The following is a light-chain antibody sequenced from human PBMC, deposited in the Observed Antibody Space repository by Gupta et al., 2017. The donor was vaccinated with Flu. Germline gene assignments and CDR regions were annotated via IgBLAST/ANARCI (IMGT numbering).Light chain of an antibody. CDR3: QQYSTFKT. CDR2: RAS. CDR1: QSIDSW. Sequence: DIHMPQSPSTLSTSVGDSVTMTCRASQSIDSWVAWYQLKPGKAPKLLIYRASTLHSGVPSRCSGRGSGTEFTLTINNVQPDDFATYYCQQYSTFKTFGLGTKVEVK. J-gene: IGKJ1*01. V-gene: IGKV1-5*03.